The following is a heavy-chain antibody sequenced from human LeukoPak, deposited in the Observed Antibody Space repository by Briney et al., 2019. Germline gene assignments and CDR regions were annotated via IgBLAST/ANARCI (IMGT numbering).Heavy chain of an antibody. CDR2: IWYDGSNK. CDR1: GFPFSSYG. CDR3: AKDIYDGYNQGASFDY. D-gene: IGHD5-24*01. Sequence: GRSLRLSCAASGFPFSSYGMHWVRQAPGKGLEWVAVIWYDGSNKYYADSVKGRFTISRDNAKNSLYLQMNSLRAEDTALYYCAKDIYDGYNQGASFDYWGQGTLVTVSS. V-gene: IGHV3-33*03. J-gene: IGHJ4*02.